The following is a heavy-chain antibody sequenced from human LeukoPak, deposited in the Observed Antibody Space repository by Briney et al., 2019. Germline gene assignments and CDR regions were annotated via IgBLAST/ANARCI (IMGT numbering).Heavy chain of an antibody. J-gene: IGHJ4*02. CDR2: TYYRSQWYY. D-gene: IGHD5-12*01. CDR3: VRGNYDFDY. CDR1: GESVSSTGAS. V-gene: IGHV6-1*01. Sequence: SQTLSLTCAISGESVSSTGASWNWIRQSPSRGLELLGRTYYRSQWYYEYALSVKSRIIVAPDTSKNQFSLQLNSVTPEDTAVYYCVRGNYDFDYWGQGSLVTVSS.